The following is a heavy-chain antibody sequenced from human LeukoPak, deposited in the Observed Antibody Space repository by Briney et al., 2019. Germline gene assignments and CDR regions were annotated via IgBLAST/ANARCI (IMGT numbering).Heavy chain of an antibody. CDR3: ARGTFGELGRPYYFDY. CDR1: GDSMSSGSYY. V-gene: IGHV4-39*07. Sequence: PSETLSLTCTVSGDSMSSGSYYWGWIRQSPGKGLEWIGNIYYSGSTYYNPSLKSRVTISVDTPKNQFSLKLSSVTAADTAVYYCARGTFGELGRPYYFDYWGQGTLVTVSS. D-gene: IGHD3-10*01. J-gene: IGHJ4*02. CDR2: IYYSGST.